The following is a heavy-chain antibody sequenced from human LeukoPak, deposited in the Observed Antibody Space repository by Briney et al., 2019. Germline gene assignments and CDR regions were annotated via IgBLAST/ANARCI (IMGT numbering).Heavy chain of an antibody. J-gene: IGHJ4*02. D-gene: IGHD2/OR15-2a*01. CDR2: IKKDGSEK. V-gene: IGHV3-7*01. CDR1: GFTFSNYW. Sequence: PAGSLRLSCAASGFTFSNYWMNWVRQAPGKGPEWVAIIKKDGSEKYYVDSVKGRFTISRDNAKNSLYLQMNSLRADDTAVYFCAGGAGFLIDYWGQGALVTVSS. CDR3: AGGAGFLIDY.